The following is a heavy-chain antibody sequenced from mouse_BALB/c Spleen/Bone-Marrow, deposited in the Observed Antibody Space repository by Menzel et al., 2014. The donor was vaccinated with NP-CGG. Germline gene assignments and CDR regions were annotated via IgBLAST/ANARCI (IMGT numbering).Heavy chain of an antibody. D-gene: IGHD2-10*02. CDR1: EITFSDFY. J-gene: IGHJ3*01. CDR2: SRNRAKYYTT. V-gene: IGHV7-1*02. Sequence: EVQVVESGVGLVQPGDSLRLSCATYEITFSDFYMGWVRQPPGLRLELIATSRNRAKYYTTENSASVQGRFIVSRDTSQSVRYLQMNALRAEDTAIYYCARDVGYCNYFVYLGHGTLGPISA. CDR3: ARDVGYCNYFVY.